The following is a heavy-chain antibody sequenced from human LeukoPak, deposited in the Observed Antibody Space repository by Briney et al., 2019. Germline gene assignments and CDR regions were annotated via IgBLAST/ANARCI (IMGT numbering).Heavy chain of an antibody. Sequence: SETLSLTCSVSGGSVNNYYWNWIRQPPGKGLEWIGRIYTSGSTNYNPSLKSRVTMSVDTSKNQFSLKLSSVTAADTAVYYCARSTAYNWFDPWGQGTLVTVSS. CDR2: IYTSGST. V-gene: IGHV4-4*07. CDR3: ARSTAYNWFDP. J-gene: IGHJ5*02. CDR1: GGSVNNYY.